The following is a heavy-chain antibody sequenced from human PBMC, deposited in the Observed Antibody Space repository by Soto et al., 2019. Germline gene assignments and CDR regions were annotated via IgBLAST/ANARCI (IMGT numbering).Heavy chain of an antibody. J-gene: IGHJ4*02. V-gene: IGHV4-39*01. D-gene: IGHD3-10*01. Sequence: QLQLQESGPGLVKPSETLSLTCTVSGGSISSSSYYWGWIRQPPGKGLEWIGSIYYSGSTYYNPSLNGRVTISVDTSKSRISMQLSSVTAADTAGYYCARLPITMVRGVIIYFDYWGQGTLVTVSS. CDR3: ARLPITMVRGVIIYFDY. CDR2: IYYSGST. CDR1: GGSISSSSYY.